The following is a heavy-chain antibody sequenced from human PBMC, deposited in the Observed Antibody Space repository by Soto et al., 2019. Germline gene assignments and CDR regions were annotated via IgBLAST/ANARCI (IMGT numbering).Heavy chain of an antibody. J-gene: IGHJ3*02. CDR2: IIPILGIA. Sequence: QVQLVQSGAEVKKPGSSVKVSCKASGGTFSSYTISWVRQAPGQGLEWMGRIIPILGIANYAQKFQGRVTISADKSTSTAYMELSSLRSEDTAVYYCASLEGGAAFDIWGQGTMVTVSS. D-gene: IGHD1-1*01. CDR3: ASLEGGAAFDI. V-gene: IGHV1-69*02. CDR1: GGTFSSYT.